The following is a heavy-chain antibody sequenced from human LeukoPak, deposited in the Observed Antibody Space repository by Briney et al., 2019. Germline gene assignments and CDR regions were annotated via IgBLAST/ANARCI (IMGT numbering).Heavy chain of an antibody. CDR1: GYTFTSYD. J-gene: IGHJ4*02. V-gene: IGHV1-18*01. Sequence: ASVKVSCKASGYTFTSYDISWVRQAPGQGLEWMGWISAYNGNTNYAQKLQGRVTMTTDTSTSTAYMELRSLRSDDTAVYYCARAWRDSSGYEGFDYWGQGTLVTVSS. CDR3: ARAWRDSSGYEGFDY. CDR2: ISAYNGNT. D-gene: IGHD3-22*01.